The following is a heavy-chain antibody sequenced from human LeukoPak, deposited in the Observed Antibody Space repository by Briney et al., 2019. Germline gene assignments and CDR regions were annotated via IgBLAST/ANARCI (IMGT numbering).Heavy chain of an antibody. Sequence: ASVKVSCKASEYTFTSYDINWVRQATGQGLEWMGWMNPNSGNTVYAQKFQGRVTMTRDTSISSAYMELSSLRSEDTAMYYCARKNYCSGGSCYSRGWFDPWGQGTLVTVSS. J-gene: IGHJ5*02. CDR2: MNPNSGNT. CDR1: EYTFTSYD. D-gene: IGHD2-15*01. CDR3: ARKNYCSGGSCYSRGWFDP. V-gene: IGHV1-8*01.